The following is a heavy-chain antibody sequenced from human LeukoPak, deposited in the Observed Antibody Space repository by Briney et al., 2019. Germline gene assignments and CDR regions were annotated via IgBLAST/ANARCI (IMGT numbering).Heavy chain of an antibody. CDR2: INYSGST. V-gene: IGHV4-39*01. CDR1: GVSIISSSYD. Sequence: SETLSLTCTVSGVSIISSSYDWGWIRQSPGKGLEWIGSINYSGSTDYNPSLKSRVTISVDASKNQFSLKMSSVTAADTAVYYCARHFDNWGQGTLVTVSS. J-gene: IGHJ4*02. CDR3: ARHFDN.